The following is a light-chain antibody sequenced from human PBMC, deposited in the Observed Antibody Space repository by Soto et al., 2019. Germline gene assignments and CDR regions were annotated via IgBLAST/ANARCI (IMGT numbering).Light chain of an antibody. CDR3: QQRTNWPLT. Sequence: EIVLTQSPATLSLSPGERATLSCRASQSISSNLGWYQQKPGQAPRLLIYDASNMATGIPARFSGSGSGTDFTLTINSLEPEDFAIYSCQQRTNWPLTFGGGTRVEIK. J-gene: IGKJ4*01. CDR1: QSISSN. V-gene: IGKV3-11*01. CDR2: DAS.